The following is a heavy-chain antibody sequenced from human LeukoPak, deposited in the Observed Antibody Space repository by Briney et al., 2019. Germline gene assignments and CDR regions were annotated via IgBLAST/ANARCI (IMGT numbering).Heavy chain of an antibody. V-gene: IGHV3-38-3*01. CDR3: AKTVSSGGLRGRELWASFDY. Sequence: GGSLRLSCAASGFTVSSNEMSWVRQAPGKGLEWVSSISGGSTYYADSRKGRFTISRDNSKNTLYLQMNSLRAEDTAVYYCAKTVSSGGLRGRELWASFDYWGQGTLVTVSS. CDR2: ISGGST. CDR1: GFTVSSNE. J-gene: IGHJ4*02. D-gene: IGHD2-15*01.